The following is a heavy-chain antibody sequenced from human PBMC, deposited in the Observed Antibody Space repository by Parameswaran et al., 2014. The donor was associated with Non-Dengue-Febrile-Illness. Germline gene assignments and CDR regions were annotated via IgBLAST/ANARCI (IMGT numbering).Heavy chain of an antibody. Sequence: VRQAPGKGLEWIGYIYYSGSTYYNPSLKSRVTISVDTSKNQFSLKLSSVTAADTAVYYCARMTTVTTRSGRYFDLWGRGTLVTVSS. CDR2: IYYSGST. CDR3: ARMTTVTTRSGRYFDL. J-gene: IGHJ2*01. V-gene: IGHV4-30-4*07. D-gene: IGHD4-17*01.